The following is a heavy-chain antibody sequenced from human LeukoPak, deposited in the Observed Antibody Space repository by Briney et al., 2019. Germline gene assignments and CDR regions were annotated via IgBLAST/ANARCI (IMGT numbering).Heavy chain of an antibody. D-gene: IGHD3-22*01. CDR1: GFTFSSYG. Sequence: GGSLRLSCAASGFTFSSYGMSWVRQAPGKGLEWVSSISGSGGSTYYADSVKGRFTISRDNSKNMLYLQLNSLRAEDTAVYYCAKFYDSSGYYYGYFDYWGQGTLVTVSS. CDR2: ISGSGGST. J-gene: IGHJ4*02. CDR3: AKFYDSSGYYYGYFDY. V-gene: IGHV3-23*01.